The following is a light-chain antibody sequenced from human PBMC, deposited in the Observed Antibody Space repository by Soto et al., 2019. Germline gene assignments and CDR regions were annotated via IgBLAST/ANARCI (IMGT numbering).Light chain of an antibody. J-gene: IGKJ2*01. CDR2: GAS. Sequence: EIVMTQSPANLSVSPGERATLSCRASQSVSSNLAWYQQKPGQGPRLLIYGASTRATGIPARFSGSGSGTEFTLTISILQYEDFAVYYCQQYNKWPPYTFGQGTKVEIK. V-gene: IGKV3-15*01. CDR3: QQYNKWPPYT. CDR1: QSVSSN.